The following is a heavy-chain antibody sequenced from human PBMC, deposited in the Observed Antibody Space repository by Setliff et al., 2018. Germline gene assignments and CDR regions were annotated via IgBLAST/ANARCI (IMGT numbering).Heavy chain of an antibody. Sequence: ASVKVSCKASGYTFTSYDINWVRQATGQGLEWMGWMNPNSGNTGYAQKFQGRVTITRNTSISTAYMELSRLRSDDTAVYYCARDRDSSGYPYYFDYWGQGTLVTVSS. CDR1: GYTFTSYD. CDR3: ARDRDSSGYPYYFDY. CDR2: MNPNSGNT. J-gene: IGHJ4*02. V-gene: IGHV1-8*03. D-gene: IGHD3-22*01.